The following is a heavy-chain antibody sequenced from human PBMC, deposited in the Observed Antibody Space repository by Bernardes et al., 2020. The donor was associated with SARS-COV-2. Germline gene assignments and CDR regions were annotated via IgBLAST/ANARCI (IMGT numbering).Heavy chain of an antibody. J-gene: IGHJ4*02. CDR2: IYYSGST. CDR3: ARGGTIFGVVIRPPDY. Sequence: SETLSLTCTVSGGFISSCGYYWSWIRQHPGKGLEWIGYIYYSGSTYYNPSLKSRVTISVDTSKNQFSLKLSSVTAADTAVYYCARGGTIFGVVIRPPDYWGQGTLVTVSS. V-gene: IGHV4-31*03. CDR1: GGFISSCGYY. D-gene: IGHD3-3*01.